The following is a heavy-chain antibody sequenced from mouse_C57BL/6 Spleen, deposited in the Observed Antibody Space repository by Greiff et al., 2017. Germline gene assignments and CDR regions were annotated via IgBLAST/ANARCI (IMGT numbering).Heavy chain of an antibody. CDR2: INPYNGGT. CDR3: ARDDYALYYFDC. V-gene: IGHV1-19*01. J-gene: IGHJ2*01. CDR1: GYTFTDYY. D-gene: IGHD2-4*01. Sequence: EVQLQQSGPVLVKPGASVKMSCKASGYTFTDYYMNWVKQSHGKSLEWIGVINPYNGGTSYKQKFKGKATLTVDKSSSTAYMELNSLTSEDSAVYYCARDDYALYYFDCWGQGTTLTVSS.